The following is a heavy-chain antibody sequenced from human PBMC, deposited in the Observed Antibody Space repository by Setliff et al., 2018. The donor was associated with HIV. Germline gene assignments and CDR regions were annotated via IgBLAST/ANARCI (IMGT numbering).Heavy chain of an antibody. CDR3: ARADSSDFPERFKWFDP. Sequence: PSETLSLTCVVSGASIGSSHWWSWVRQSPGKGLEWIGKVYHSGNKDYNPSLRSRVFISLDKSKNQFSLKLSSVTAADTAVYYCARADSSDFPERFKWFDPWGQGTLVTVSS. CDR2: VYHSGNK. D-gene: IGHD3-22*01. J-gene: IGHJ5*02. CDR1: GASIGSSHW. V-gene: IGHV4-4*02.